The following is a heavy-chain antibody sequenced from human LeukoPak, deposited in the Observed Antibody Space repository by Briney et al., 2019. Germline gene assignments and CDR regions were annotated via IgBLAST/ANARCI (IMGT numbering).Heavy chain of an antibody. V-gene: IGHV3-30*04. CDR3: ARAGYCSDGVCYTVYYYMDV. J-gene: IGHJ6*03. D-gene: IGHD2-8*01. CDR1: GFTFSSYA. Sequence: PGGSLRLSCAASGFTFSSYAMHWVRQAPGKGLEWVAVISYDGSNKYYADSVKGRFTISRDNAKNSLYLQMNSLRAEDTAVYYCARAGYCSDGVCYTVYYYMDVWGKGTTVTVSS. CDR2: ISYDGSNK.